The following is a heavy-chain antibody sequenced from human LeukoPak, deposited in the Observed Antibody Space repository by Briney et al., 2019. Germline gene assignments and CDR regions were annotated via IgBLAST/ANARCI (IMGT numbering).Heavy chain of an antibody. V-gene: IGHV3-21*01. CDR1: GFTFSSYS. CDR3: ARGRTGTAVY. CDR2: ISSSSSYI. J-gene: IGHJ4*02. D-gene: IGHD1-1*01. Sequence: GGSLRLSCAASGFTFSSYSMNWVRRAPGKGLEWVSSISSSSSYIYYADSVKGRFTISRDNAKNSLYLQMNSLRAEDTAVYYCARGRTGTAVYWGQGTLVTVSS.